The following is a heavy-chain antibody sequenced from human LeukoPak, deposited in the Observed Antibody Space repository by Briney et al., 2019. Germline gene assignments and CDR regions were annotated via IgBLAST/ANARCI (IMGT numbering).Heavy chain of an antibody. CDR3: AKDSGD. J-gene: IGHJ4*02. CDR2: ISYDGSNK. CDR1: GFTFRSYG. D-gene: IGHD3-10*01. V-gene: IGHV3-30*18. Sequence: GGSLRLSCAASGFTFRSYGMHWVRQAPGKGLEWVAVISYDGSNKYYADSVKGRFTISRDNSKNTLYLQMNSLRAEDTAVYYCAKDSGDWGQGTLVTVSS.